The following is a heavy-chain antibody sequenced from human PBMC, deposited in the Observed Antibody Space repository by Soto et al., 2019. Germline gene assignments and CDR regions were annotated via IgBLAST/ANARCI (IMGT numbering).Heavy chain of an antibody. CDR2: IIPIFGTA. CDR3: ARWGGQLYDGDYIGWFDP. Sequence: QVQLVQSGAEVKKPGSSVKVSCKASGGTFSSYAISWVRQAPGQGLEWMGGIIPIFGTANYAQKFQGRVTMTADESTSTAYMELSSLRSEDTAVYYCARWGGQLYDGDYIGWFDPWGQGTLVTVSS. CDR1: GGTFSSYA. V-gene: IGHV1-69*01. J-gene: IGHJ5*02. D-gene: IGHD4-17*01.